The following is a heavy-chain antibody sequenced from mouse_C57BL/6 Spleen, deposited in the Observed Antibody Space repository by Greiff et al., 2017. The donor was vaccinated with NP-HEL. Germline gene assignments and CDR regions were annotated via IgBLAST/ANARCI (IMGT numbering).Heavy chain of an antibody. Sequence: VQLQQPGAELVMPGASVKLSCKASGYTFTSYWMHWVKQRPGQGLEWIGEIDPSDSYTNYNQKFKGKSTLTVDKSSSTAYMQLSSLTSEDSAVYYCARDYYGSSPHYAMDYWGQGTSVTVSS. CDR3: ARDYYGSSPHYAMDY. CDR1: GYTFTSYW. V-gene: IGHV1-69*01. D-gene: IGHD1-1*01. CDR2: IDPSDSYT. J-gene: IGHJ4*01.